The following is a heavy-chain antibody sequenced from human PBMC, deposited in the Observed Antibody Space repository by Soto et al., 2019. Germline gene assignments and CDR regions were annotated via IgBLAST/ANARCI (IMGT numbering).Heavy chain of an antibody. CDR2: ISYSGNT. Sequence: SETLSLTCTVSGGSISNFYWSWIRQPPGKGLEWIGYISYSGNTNYNPSLKSRASISVDTSKNQLSLNLTSVTAADTAVYYCARAPMVLSRSYFDSWGQGTPVTVSS. CDR1: GGSISNFY. CDR3: ARAPMVLSRSYFDS. V-gene: IGHV4-59*01. D-gene: IGHD2-8*01. J-gene: IGHJ5*01.